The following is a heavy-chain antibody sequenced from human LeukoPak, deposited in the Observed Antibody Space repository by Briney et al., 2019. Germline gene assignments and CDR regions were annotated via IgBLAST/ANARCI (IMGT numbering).Heavy chain of an antibody. CDR2: ISYDGSNK. Sequence: GGSLRLSCAASGFTFSSYGMHWVRQAPGKGLEWVAVISYDGSNKYYADSVKGRFTISRDNSKNTLYLQMNSLRAEDTAVYYCAKDHQAAGIHYWGQGTLVTVSS. CDR3: AKDHQAAGIHY. CDR1: GFTFSSYG. D-gene: IGHD6-13*01. J-gene: IGHJ4*02. V-gene: IGHV3-30*18.